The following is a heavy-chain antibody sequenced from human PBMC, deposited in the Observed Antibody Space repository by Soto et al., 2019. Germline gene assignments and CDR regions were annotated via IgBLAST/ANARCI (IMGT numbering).Heavy chain of an antibody. Sequence: EVQLVESGGGLVQPGGSLRLSCAASGFTFSSYSMNWVRQAPGKGLEWVAYISSSSSTIYYADSVKGRFTISRDNAKNSLYLQMNSLRDEDTAVYYCARDGYYYDSSSESSVIWGQGTMVTVSS. CDR2: ISSSSSTI. CDR3: ARDGYYYDSSSESSVI. J-gene: IGHJ3*02. CDR1: GFTFSSYS. D-gene: IGHD3-22*01. V-gene: IGHV3-48*02.